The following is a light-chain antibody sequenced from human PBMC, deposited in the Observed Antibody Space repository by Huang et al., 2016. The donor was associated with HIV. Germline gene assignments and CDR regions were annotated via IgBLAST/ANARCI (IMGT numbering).Light chain of an antibody. J-gene: IGKJ1*01. Sequence: DIQMTQSPSSLPASVGDRVTITCRASQGISNSLAGYHQKPGKAPQLLLYAASKLESGVPSRFSGSASGTDYTLTISSLQPEDFATYYCQQYWSTPPATFGQGTKVEIK. CDR2: AAS. V-gene: IGKV1-NL1*01. CDR1: QGISNS. CDR3: QQYWSTPPAT.